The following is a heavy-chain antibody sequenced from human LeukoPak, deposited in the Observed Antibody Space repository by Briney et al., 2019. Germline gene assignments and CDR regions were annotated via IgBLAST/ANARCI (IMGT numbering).Heavy chain of an antibody. CDR2: IIVRSKCYN. D-gene: IGHD2-15*01. Sequence: SQTLSLTCAISGDSVSSNSAAWNWVRQSPSRGLEWLGTIIVRSKCYNDYAVSVKSRITINADTSKNQFSLQLNSVTPEDKAVYYCARDVDEDCSGGSCYSGSYYYYGMDVWGQGTTVTVSS. CDR1: GDSVSSNSAA. CDR3: ARDVDEDCSGGSCYSGSYYYYGMDV. V-gene: IGHV6-1*01. J-gene: IGHJ6*02.